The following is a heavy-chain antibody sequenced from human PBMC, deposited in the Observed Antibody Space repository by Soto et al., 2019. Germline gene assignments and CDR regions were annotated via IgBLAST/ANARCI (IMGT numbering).Heavy chain of an antibody. CDR3: ARDHYSSSSLDY. CDR1: GFTFSSYG. D-gene: IGHD6-6*01. Sequence: QVQLVESGGGVVQPGRSLRLSCAASGFTFSSYGMHWVRQAPGKGLEWVAVIWYDGSNKYYADSVKGRFTISRDNSKNTLYLQMNSLRAEDTAVYYCARDHYSSSSLDYWGQGTLVTVSS. V-gene: IGHV3-33*01. CDR2: IWYDGSNK. J-gene: IGHJ4*02.